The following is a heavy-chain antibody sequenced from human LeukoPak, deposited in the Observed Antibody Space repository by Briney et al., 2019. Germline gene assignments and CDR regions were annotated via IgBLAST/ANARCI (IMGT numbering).Heavy chain of an antibody. CDR1: GFTFNTYG. V-gene: IGHV3-30*18. CDR2: ISYDASNK. CDR3: AKGVGGYTIGYYFDY. Sequence: GRSLRLSCAASGFTFNTYGMHWVRQAPGKGLEWVAVISYDASNKSYADPVKGRFTISRDYSKNTVYLQMNSLRAEDTAVYFCAKGVGGYTIGYYFDYWGQGTPVTVSS. D-gene: IGHD5-18*01. J-gene: IGHJ4*02.